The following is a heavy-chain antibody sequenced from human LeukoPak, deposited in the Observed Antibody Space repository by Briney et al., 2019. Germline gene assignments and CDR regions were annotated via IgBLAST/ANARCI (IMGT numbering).Heavy chain of an antibody. J-gene: IGHJ4*02. CDR1: GFTFSTYA. CDR2: ISFDGSNK. V-gene: IGHV3-30-3*01. D-gene: IGHD6-13*01. CDR3: ARSPGIVAAVNQ. Sequence: GGSLRLSCAASGFTFSTYALRWVRQAPGKGLEWVALISFDGSNKYYADSVKGRFTISRDNTKNTVFLQMNSLRDEDTAAYYCARSPGIVAAVNQWGQGTLVTVSS.